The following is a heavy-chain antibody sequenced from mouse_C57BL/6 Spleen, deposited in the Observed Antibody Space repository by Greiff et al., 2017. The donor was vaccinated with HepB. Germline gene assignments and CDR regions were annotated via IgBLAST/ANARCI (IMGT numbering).Heavy chain of an antibody. V-gene: IGHV2-9-1*01. CDR2: IWTGGGT. CDR1: GFSLTSYA. CDR3: ASTVITALVALSALDS. J-gene: IGHJ4*01. Sequence: VQLQQSGPGLVAPSQSLSITCTASGFSLTSYAISWVRQPPGKGLEWLGVIWTGGGTNYNLALKSRLSISKDNSKSQVFLKMNSLQTDDTARYFCASTVITALVALSALDSRAQGVSVISPQ. D-gene: IGHD1-1*01.